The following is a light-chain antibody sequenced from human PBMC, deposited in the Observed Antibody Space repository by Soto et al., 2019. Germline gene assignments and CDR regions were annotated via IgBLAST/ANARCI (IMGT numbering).Light chain of an antibody. CDR2: DVG. CDR3: SSYTSSSTRV. Sequence: QSVLTQPGSVSGSPGQSITISCTGTRSDVGAYNYVSWYQQHPGKAPKLIIYDVGNRPSGVSNRFSGSKSGNTASLTNSGLQAEDEADYYCSSYTSSSTRVFGTGTKVTVL. J-gene: IGLJ1*01. CDR1: RSDVGAYNY. V-gene: IGLV2-14*01.